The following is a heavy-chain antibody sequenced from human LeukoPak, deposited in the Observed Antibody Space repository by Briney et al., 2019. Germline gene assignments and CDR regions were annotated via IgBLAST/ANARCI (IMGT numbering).Heavy chain of an antibody. V-gene: IGHV4-34*01. CDR3: ARARTFFRLGAFDI. J-gene: IGHJ3*02. Sequence: SETLSLTCAVYGGSFSGYYWSWIRQPPGKGLEWIGEINHSGSTNYNPSLKSRVTIPVDTSKNQFSLKLSSVTAADTAVYYCARARTFFRLGAFDIWGQGTMVTVSS. CDR1: GGSFSGYY. D-gene: IGHD3-16*01. CDR2: INHSGST.